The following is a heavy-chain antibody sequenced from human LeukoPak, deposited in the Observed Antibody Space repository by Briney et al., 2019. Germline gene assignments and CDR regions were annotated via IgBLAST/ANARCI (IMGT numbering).Heavy chain of an antibody. V-gene: IGHV4-4*07. CDR1: GGSISNYY. J-gene: IGHJ4*02. D-gene: IGHD2-21*02. CDR3: ARQGVATAIDY. Sequence: SETLSLTCSVSGGSISNYYWSWIRQPAGKGLEWIGRISASGNTNYNPSLKSRVTMSVDTSMNLFALKLSSVTAADTAVYYCARQGVATAIDYWGQGTLVTVSS. CDR2: ISASGNT.